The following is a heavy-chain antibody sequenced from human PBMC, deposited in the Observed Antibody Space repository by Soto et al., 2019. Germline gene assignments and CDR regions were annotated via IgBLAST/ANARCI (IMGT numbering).Heavy chain of an antibody. CDR1: GYTFTSYG. Sequence: AVKVCCKASGYTFTSYGISWVRQAPGQGLEWMGWISAYNGNTNYAQKLQGRVTMTTDTSTSTAYMELRSLRSDDTAVYYCARDWATSDILTGYYRLYYHGMDVWS. CDR3: ARDWATSDILTGYYRLYYHGMDV. J-gene: IGHJ6*02. V-gene: IGHV1-18*01. D-gene: IGHD3-9*01. CDR2: ISAYNGNT.